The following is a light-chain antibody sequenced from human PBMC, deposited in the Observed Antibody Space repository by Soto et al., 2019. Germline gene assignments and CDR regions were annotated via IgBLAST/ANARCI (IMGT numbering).Light chain of an antibody. CDR3: QQYNNWPPLT. CDR1: QSVSSN. V-gene: IGKV3-15*01. CDR2: GAS. Sequence: EIVMTQSPATLSVSPGERATLSCRASQSVSSNLAWYQQKPDQAPRLLIYGASTRATGIPARFSGIVSGTEFTLTISSLQSEDFAVYYWQQYNNWPPLTFGGGTKVEIK. J-gene: IGKJ4*01.